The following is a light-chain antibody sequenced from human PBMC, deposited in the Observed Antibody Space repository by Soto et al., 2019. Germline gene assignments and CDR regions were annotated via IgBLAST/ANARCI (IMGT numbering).Light chain of an antibody. Sequence: EIEMTQSPATLSASLGGGACIXCRASQGIGSTLAWYQQKPGQTPKLLIFDASTRATGIPARFSGSGSGTEFTLTISSLQSEDFAVYFCQQYNIWPQTFGQGTKVDIK. CDR3: QQYNIWPQT. CDR1: QGIGST. CDR2: DAS. J-gene: IGKJ1*01. V-gene: IGKV3-15*01.